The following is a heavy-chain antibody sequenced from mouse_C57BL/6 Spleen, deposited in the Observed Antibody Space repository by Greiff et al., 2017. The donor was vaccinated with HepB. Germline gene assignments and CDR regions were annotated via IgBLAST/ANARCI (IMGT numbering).Heavy chain of an antibody. D-gene: IGHD4-1*01. CDR2: IYPGDGDT. V-gene: IGHV1-82*01. J-gene: IGHJ4*01. CDR3: ARLIGEPGRDYAMDY. CDR1: GYAFSSSW. Sequence: VKLVESGPELVKPGASVKISCKASGYAFSSSWMNWVKQRPGKGLEWIGRIYPGDGDTNYNGKFKGKATLTADKSSSTAYMQLSSLTSEDSAVYFCARLIGEPGRDYAMDYWGQGTSVTVSS.